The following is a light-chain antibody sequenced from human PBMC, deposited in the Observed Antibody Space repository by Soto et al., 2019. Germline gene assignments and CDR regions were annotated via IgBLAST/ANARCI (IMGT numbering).Light chain of an antibody. Sequence: QSALTQPASVSGSPGQSITISCTGTSSDVGTYNLVSWYQQHPGEAPKLMIYQGTKRPSGVSNRFSASKSGNTASLTISGLQAEDEADYYCCSYAGSNTWVFGGGTKVTVL. CDR3: CSYAGSNTWV. J-gene: IGLJ3*02. CDR1: SSDVGTYNL. V-gene: IGLV2-23*01. CDR2: QGT.